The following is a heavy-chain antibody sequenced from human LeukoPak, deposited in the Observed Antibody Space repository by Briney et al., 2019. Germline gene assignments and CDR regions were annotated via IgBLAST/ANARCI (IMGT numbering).Heavy chain of an antibody. CDR3: AGGGVIVVFPDY. V-gene: IGHV4-39*01. J-gene: IGHJ4*02. CDR2: IYYSGST. CDR1: GGSISSSSYY. D-gene: IGHD2-2*01. Sequence: SETLSLTCTVSGGSISSSSYYWGWIRQPPGKGLEWIGSIYYSGSTYYNPSLKSRVTISVDTSKNQFSLKLSSVTAADTAVYYCAGGGVIVVFPDYRGQGTLVTVSS.